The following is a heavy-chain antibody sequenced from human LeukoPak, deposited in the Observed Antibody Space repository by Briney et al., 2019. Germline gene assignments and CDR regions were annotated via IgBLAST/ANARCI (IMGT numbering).Heavy chain of an antibody. D-gene: IGHD3-22*01. V-gene: IGHV4-31*03. J-gene: IGHJ4*02. CDR2: IYYSGST. CDR1: GGSISSGGYY. CDR3: ARVHSSGYYQDY. Sequence: SETLSLTCTVSGGSISSGGYYWRWIRQHPGKGLEWIGYIYYSGSTYYNPSLKSRVTISVDTSKNQFSLKLSSVTAADTAVYYCARVHSSGYYQDYWGQGTLVTVSS.